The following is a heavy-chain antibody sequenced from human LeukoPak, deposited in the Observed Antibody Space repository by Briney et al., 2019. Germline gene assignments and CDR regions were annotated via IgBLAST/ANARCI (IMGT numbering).Heavy chain of an antibody. CDR2: IKEDGSEK. CDR3: ARKAFSTIFGVVMVGPMDV. J-gene: IGHJ6*04. Sequence: GGSLRLSCAASGFTFTSFWMSWVRQAPGKGLEWVANIKEDGSEKYYVDSVKGRFTISRDNAKNSLYLQMNSLRAEDTAVYYCARKAFSTIFGVVMVGPMDVWGKGTTVTVSS. D-gene: IGHD3-3*01. V-gene: IGHV3-7*01. CDR1: GFTFTSFW.